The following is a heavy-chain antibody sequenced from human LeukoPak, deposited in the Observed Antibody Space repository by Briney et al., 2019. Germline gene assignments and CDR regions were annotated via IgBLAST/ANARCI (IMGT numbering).Heavy chain of an antibody. Sequence: SETLSLTCTVSGGSISSYYWSWIRQPPGKGLEWIGYIHYSGSTNYNPSLKSRVTISVDTSKNQFSLKLSSVTAADTAVYYCARSRRLRPFDYWGQGTLVTVSS. CDR2: IHYSGST. CDR1: GGSISSYY. D-gene: IGHD4-17*01. V-gene: IGHV4-59*12. J-gene: IGHJ4*02. CDR3: ARSRRLRPFDY.